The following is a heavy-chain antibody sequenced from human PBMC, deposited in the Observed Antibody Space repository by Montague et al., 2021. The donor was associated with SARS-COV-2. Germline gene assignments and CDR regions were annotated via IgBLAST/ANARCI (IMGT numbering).Heavy chain of an antibody. J-gene: IGHJ6*03. CDR2: IYTSGST. CDR1: GGSISSYY. CDR3: AREGGITIFGVVIRSPYYYYMDV. D-gene: IGHD3-3*01. Sequence: SEALSLTCTVSGGSISSYYWSWIRQPAGKGLEWIGRIYTSGSTNXNPSLKSRVTMSVDTSKNQFSLKLSSVTAADTAVYYCAREGGITIFGVVIRSPYYYYMDVWGKGTTVTVSS. V-gene: IGHV4-4*07.